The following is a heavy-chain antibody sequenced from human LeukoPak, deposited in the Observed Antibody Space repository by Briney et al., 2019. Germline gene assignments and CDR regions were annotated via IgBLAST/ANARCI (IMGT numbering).Heavy chain of an antibody. V-gene: IGHV1-2*06. CDR3: ASQLPPAFDI. CDR1: GYTLTDYY. J-gene: IGHJ3*02. D-gene: IGHD1-1*01. CDR2: INPNSGGT. Sequence: ASVKVSCKASGYTLTDYYMHWVRQAPGQGLEWMGRINPNSGGTNYAQKFQGRVTTTRDTSISTVYMELSRLRSDDTAVYYCASQLPPAFDIWGQGTMVTVSS.